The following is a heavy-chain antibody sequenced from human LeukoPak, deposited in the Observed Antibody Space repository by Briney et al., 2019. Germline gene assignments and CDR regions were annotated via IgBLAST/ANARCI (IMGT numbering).Heavy chain of an antibody. CDR3: VRQGGWGGAASLIEF. V-gene: IGHV4-39*01. Sequence: SETLSLTCTVSGVSISTSTHYWAWIRQPPGKGLEWNASMFYRGSTYYNASLRSRVTLSVDTSMNQFSLKLSSVTASDTATFYCVRQGGWGGAASLIEFWGQGTLVTVSS. CDR2: MFYRGST. D-gene: IGHD2-15*01. J-gene: IGHJ4*02. CDR1: GVSISTSTHY.